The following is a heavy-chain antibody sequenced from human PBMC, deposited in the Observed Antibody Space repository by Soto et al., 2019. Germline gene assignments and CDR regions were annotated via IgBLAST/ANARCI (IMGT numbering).Heavy chain of an antibody. Sequence: EVQLVESGGGLVQPGGSLRLSCAASGFTFSSNWMNWVRQGPGKGLVWVSRNNSDGSDTSYADSVKGRFTISRDNAKNTLYLQMNSLRAEDTAVYYCARLDSTKWAFDYWGQGTLVTVSS. CDR2: NNSDGSDT. D-gene: IGHD1-26*01. J-gene: IGHJ4*02. CDR1: GFTFSSNW. V-gene: IGHV3-74*01. CDR3: ARLDSTKWAFDY.